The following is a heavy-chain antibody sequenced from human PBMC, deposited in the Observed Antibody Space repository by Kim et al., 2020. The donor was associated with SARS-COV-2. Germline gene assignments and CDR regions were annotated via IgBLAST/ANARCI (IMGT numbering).Heavy chain of an antibody. J-gene: IGHJ4*02. V-gene: IGHV3-23*01. D-gene: IGHD1-26*01. CDR3: ANSLVGANPPFDY. Sequence: YADSVKGRFPIARDNSKNTLYRQMNSLRAEDTAVYYCANSLVGANPPFDYWGQGTLVTVSS.